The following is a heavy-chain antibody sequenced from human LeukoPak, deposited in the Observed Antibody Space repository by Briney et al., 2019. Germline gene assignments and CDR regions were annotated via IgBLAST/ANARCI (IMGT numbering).Heavy chain of an antibody. V-gene: IGHV3-53*05. Sequence: GGSLRLSCAASGFTVSSNYMSWVRQAPGKGLEWVSVIYSGGSTYYADSVKGRFTISRDNSKNTLYLQMNSLRAEDTAVYYCAKADDSITIFGVVTPPYDYWGQGTLVTISS. J-gene: IGHJ4*02. CDR3: AKADDSITIFGVVTPPYDY. CDR2: IYSGGST. D-gene: IGHD3-3*01. CDR1: GFTVSSNY.